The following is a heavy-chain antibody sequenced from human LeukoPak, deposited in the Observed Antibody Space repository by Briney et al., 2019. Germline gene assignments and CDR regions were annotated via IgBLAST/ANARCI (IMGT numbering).Heavy chain of an antibody. Sequence: GASVKVSCKVSGYTLTELSMHWERQAPGKGLEWMGGFDPEDGETFYAQKFQGRVTMTEDTSTDTAYMELSSLRSEDTAVYYCATDYYYDSSGSYYTVDYWGQGTLVTVSS. D-gene: IGHD3-22*01. J-gene: IGHJ4*02. CDR2: FDPEDGET. CDR3: ATDYYYDSSGSYYTVDY. V-gene: IGHV1-24*01. CDR1: GYTLTELS.